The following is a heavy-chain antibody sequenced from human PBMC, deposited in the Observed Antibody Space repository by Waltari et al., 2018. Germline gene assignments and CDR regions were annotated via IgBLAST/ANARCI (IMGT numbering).Heavy chain of an antibody. CDR3: AKVTSEFVVVVAADY. CDR1: GFTFSSYG. CDR2: ISYDGSNK. Sequence: QVQLVESGGGVVQPGRSLRLSCVASGFTFSSYGMHWVRRAPGKGLEGVAGISYDGSNKYYADSVKGRFTISRDNSKNTLYLQMNTLRTEDTAVYYCAKVTSEFVVVVAADYWGQGTLVTVSS. D-gene: IGHD2-15*01. V-gene: IGHV3-30*18. J-gene: IGHJ4*02.